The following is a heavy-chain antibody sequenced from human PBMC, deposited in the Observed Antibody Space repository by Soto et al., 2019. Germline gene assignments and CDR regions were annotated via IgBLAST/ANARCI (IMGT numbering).Heavy chain of an antibody. CDR1: GYTFTSYG. J-gene: IGHJ6*02. CDR3: ARGMFRFGELWADYYYYGMDV. Sequence: QVQLVQSGAEVKKPGASVKVSCKASGYTFTSYGISWVRQAPGQGLEWMGWISAYNGNTNYAQKLQGRVTMTTDTSTSTAYMELRSLRSDDTAVYYCARGMFRFGELWADYYYYGMDVWGQGTTVTVSS. CDR2: ISAYNGNT. V-gene: IGHV1-18*04. D-gene: IGHD3-10*01.